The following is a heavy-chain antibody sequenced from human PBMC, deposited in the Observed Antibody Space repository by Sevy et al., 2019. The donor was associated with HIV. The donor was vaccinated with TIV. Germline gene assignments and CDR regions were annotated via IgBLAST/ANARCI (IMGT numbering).Heavy chain of an antibody. V-gene: IGHV3-7*03. CDR2: INQDGSET. CDR1: GFTFNRYW. J-gene: IGHJ5*02. D-gene: IGHD3-10*01. CDR3: ARGPDIGSMSDYFDP. Sequence: GGSLRLSCAASGFTFNRYWMGWVRQAPGKTLEWVANINQDGSETYVDSVKGRFTISRDNAKNSLYLQMNSLRAEDTAVYYCARGPDIGSMSDYFDPWGQGTLVTVSS.